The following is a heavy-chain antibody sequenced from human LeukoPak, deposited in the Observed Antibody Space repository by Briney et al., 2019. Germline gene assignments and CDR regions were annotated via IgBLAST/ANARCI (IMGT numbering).Heavy chain of an antibody. CDR2: IYYSGST. J-gene: IGHJ4*02. Sequence: PSETLSLTCTVSGGSISSSSYYWGWIRQPPGKGLESIGSIYYSGSTYYNPSLKSRVTISVDTSKNQFSLKLSSVTAADTAVYYCARRPRIAVAGNDYWGQGTLVTVSS. CDR3: ARRPRIAVAGNDY. D-gene: IGHD6-19*01. V-gene: IGHV4-39*01. CDR1: GGSISSSSYY.